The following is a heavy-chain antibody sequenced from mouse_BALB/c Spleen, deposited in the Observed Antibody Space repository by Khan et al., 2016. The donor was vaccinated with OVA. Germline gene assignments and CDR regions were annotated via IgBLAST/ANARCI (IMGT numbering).Heavy chain of an antibody. D-gene: IGHD2-14*01. J-gene: IGHJ3*01. Sequence: QVQLKESGAELARPGASVKMSCKASGYTFTSYTIHWIKKRPGQGLEWIGYINPSNDYTNYNQKFKDKATLTTDKSSTTAYLRLSSLTSDDSAVYNCVRDGAYHRNDGWFSYWCQGTLVTV. CDR2: INPSNDYT. CDR1: GYTFTSYT. V-gene: IGHV1-4*01. CDR3: VRDGAYHRNDGWFSY.